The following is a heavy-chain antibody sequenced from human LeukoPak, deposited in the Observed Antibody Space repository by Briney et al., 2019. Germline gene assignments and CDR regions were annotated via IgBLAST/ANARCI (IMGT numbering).Heavy chain of an antibody. CDR1: GYTFTSYG. CDR2: ISAYNGVT. D-gene: IGHD2-2*01. J-gene: IGHJ6*04. V-gene: IGHV1-18*04. CDR3: ARVGVPAAMLVGDYYYYGMDV. Sequence: GASVKVSCKASGYTFTSYGISWVRQAPGQGLEWMGWISAYNGVTNYAQKLQGRVTMTTDTSTSTTYMELRSLRSDDTAVYYCARVGVPAAMLVGDYYYYGMDVWGKGTTVTVSS.